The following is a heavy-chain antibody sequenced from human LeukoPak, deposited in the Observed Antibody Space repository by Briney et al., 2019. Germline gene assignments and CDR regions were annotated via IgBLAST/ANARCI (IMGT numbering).Heavy chain of an antibody. CDR2: IGSSGGST. CDR1: GFTFSAYA. J-gene: IGHJ6*04. CDR3: ATKGEGMDV. Sequence: GGSLRLSCGASGFTFSAYAMSWVRQAPGKGLEWVSGIGSSGGSTYCADSVKGRLTISRDNSKNTLYLQMNSLRAEDAAVYYCATKGEGMDVWGKGTTVTVSS. V-gene: IGHV3-23*01.